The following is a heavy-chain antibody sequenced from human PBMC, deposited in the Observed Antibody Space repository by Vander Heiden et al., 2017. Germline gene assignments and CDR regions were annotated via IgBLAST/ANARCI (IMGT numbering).Heavy chain of an antibody. J-gene: IGHJ2*01. CDR3: ARGGATTWYFDL. D-gene: IGHD1-26*01. CDR2: ISSSSSYI. V-gene: IGHV3-21*01. CDR1: GSTFSSYS. Sequence: EVQLVESGGGLVKPGGSLSLSCAPSGSTFSSYSMNWVRQAPGKGLEWVSSISSSSSYIYYADAVKGRFTISRDNAKNSRYLKMKSMRAEDTAVYYCARGGATTWYFDLWGRGTLVTVSS.